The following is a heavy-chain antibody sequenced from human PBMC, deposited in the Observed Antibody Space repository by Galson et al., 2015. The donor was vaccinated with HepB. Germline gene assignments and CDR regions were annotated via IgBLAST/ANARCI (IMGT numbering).Heavy chain of an antibody. CDR2: ITYDGSNK. D-gene: IGHD3-10*01. CDR3: ARTYYYGSGSYRYYYGMDV. Sequence: SLRLSCAASGFTFSSYSMHWVRQAPGKGLEWVAFITYDGSNKYYADSVKGRFTISRDNSKNTLYLQMNILRAEDTAVYYCARTYYYGSGSYRYYYGMDVWGQGTTVTVSS. J-gene: IGHJ6*02. V-gene: IGHV3-30*04. CDR1: GFTFSSYS.